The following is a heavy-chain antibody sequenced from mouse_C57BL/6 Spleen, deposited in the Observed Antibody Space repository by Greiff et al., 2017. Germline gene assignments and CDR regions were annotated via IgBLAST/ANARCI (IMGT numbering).Heavy chain of an antibody. CDR3: ARRHYDYDGGFDY. V-gene: IGHV1-47*01. J-gene: IGHJ2*01. Sequence: QVQLKESGAELVKPGASVKMSCKASGYTFTTYPIEWMKQNHGKSLAWIGNFHPYNDDTKYNEKFKGKATLTVEKSSSTVYLELSRLTSDDSAVYYCARRHYDYDGGFDYWGQGTTLTVSS. CDR2: FHPYNDDT. CDR1: GYTFTTYP. D-gene: IGHD2-4*01.